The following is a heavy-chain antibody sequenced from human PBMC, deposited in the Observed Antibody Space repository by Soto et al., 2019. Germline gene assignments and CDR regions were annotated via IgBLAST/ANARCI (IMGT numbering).Heavy chain of an antibody. CDR2: IYYSGST. CDR1: GGSISSYY. D-gene: IGHD5-12*01. V-gene: IGHV4-59*01. J-gene: IGHJ4*02. CDR3: ASGYSGYDFFFDY. Sequence: QVQLQESGPGLVKPSETLSLTCTVSGGSISSYYWSWIRQPPGKGLEWIGYIYYSGSTNYNPSLKRRVIILVVTSKNQFSLKQISVIAADTAVDYCASGYSGYDFFFDYWGQGTLVTVSS.